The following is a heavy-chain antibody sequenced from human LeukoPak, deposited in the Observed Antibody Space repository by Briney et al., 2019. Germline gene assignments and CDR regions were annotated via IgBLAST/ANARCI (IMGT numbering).Heavy chain of an antibody. V-gene: IGHV3-53*04. CDR3: ARYDSGTGLLDY. J-gene: IGHJ4*02. Sequence: GGSLRLSCAASGFTVSSNYMSWVRQAPGKGLEWVSVIYSGGSTYYADSVKGRFTISRHNSNNTLYLQMNSLRAEDTAVYYCARYDSGTGLLDYWGQGTLVTVSS. D-gene: IGHD3-10*01. CDR2: IYSGGST. CDR1: GFTVSSNY.